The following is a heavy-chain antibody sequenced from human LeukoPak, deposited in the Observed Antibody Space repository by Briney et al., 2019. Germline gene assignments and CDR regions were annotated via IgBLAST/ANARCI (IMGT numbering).Heavy chain of an antibody. CDR1: GFTFSSYA. J-gene: IGHJ4*02. CDR3: ARDDSSGYYYFDN. CDR2: INQDGSEK. Sequence: GGSLRLSCAASGFTFSSYAMHWVRQAPGKGLERVANINQDGSEKYSVDSVKGRFTFSRDNAKNSLFLQMNSLRADDTAVYYCARDDSSGYYYFDNWGQGTLVTVSS. D-gene: IGHD3-22*01. V-gene: IGHV3-7*01.